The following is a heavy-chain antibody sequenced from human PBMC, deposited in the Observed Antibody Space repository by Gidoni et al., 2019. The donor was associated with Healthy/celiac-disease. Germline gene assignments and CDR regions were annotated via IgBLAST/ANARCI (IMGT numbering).Heavy chain of an antibody. J-gene: IGHJ4*02. CDR2: IIPIFGTA. CDR1: GGTFSSYA. CDR3: ARAHYYGSGSYYHPIDY. V-gene: IGHV1-69*06. D-gene: IGHD3-10*01. Sequence: QGQLVQSGAEVKKPGSSVKVSGKASGGTFSSYAISWVRQAPGQGLEWMGGIIPIFGTAHYAQKFQGRVTITADKSTSTAYMELSSLRSEDTAVYYCARAHYYGSGSYYHPIDYWGQGTLVTVSS.